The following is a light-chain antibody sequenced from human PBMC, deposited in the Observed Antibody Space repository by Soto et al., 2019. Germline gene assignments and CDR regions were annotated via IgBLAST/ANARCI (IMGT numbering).Light chain of an antibody. Sequence: AIQMTQSPSSLSASIGDRVTITCRASQDIRNELGWYQQKPGKAPKVLISAASSLEDGVPSRFSGSGSGTEFTLTISSLRPEDFATYFCLQDYNYPRTFGQGTKVEIK. CDR2: AAS. CDR1: QDIRNE. J-gene: IGKJ1*01. CDR3: LQDYNYPRT. V-gene: IGKV1-6*01.